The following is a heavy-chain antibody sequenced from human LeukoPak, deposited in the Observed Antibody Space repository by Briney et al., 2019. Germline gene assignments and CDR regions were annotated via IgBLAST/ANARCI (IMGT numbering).Heavy chain of an antibody. Sequence: PGGSLRLSCAASGFSLGSNFMTWVRQPPGKGLEWVSVIFGAGTTFYADSVKGRFTISRKHSKNTLYLQMSSLRAEDTGVYYCATSIYSSGSVDDSWGQGTPVTVSS. J-gene: IGHJ4*02. CDR1: GFSLGSNF. D-gene: IGHD6-19*01. CDR2: IFGAGTT. CDR3: ATSIYSSGSVDDS. V-gene: IGHV3-66*01.